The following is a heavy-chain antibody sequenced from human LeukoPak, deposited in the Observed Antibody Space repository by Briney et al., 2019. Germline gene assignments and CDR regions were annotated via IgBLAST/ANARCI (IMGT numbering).Heavy chain of an antibody. J-gene: IGHJ2*01. D-gene: IGHD3-10*01. CDR1: GYTFTSYY. Sequence: GASVKVSCKASGYTFTSYYMHWVRQAPGQGLEWMGWISPYNGNTNSAQKLQGRVTMTTDTSTSTAYMELRSLRSDDTAVYYCARESFADSGSYFDWYFDLWGRGTLVTVSS. CDR3: ARESFADSGSYFDWYFDL. V-gene: IGHV1-18*04. CDR2: ISPYNGNT.